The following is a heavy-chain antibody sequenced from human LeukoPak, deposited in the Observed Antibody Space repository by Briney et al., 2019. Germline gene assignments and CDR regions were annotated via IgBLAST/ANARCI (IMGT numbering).Heavy chain of an antibody. Sequence: GGSLRLSCAASGFSISDHYMDWVRQAPGKGLEWVGRVRNKPNGYTTDYGTSVKGRFTISRDDSKNSPYLQMNSLTGEDTAVYYCTRVRHGDYFDYWGQGALVSVSS. CDR1: GFSISDHY. J-gene: IGHJ4*02. CDR3: TRVRHGDYFDY. CDR2: VRNKPNGYTT. D-gene: IGHD4-17*01. V-gene: IGHV3-72*01.